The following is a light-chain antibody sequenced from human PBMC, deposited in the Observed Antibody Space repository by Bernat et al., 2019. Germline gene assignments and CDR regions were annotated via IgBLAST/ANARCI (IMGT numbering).Light chain of an antibody. CDR1: QSVYNY. J-gene: IGKJ5*01. V-gene: IGKV3-11*01. Sequence: EFVLTQSPATLSLSPGESATLSCRASQSVYNYLAWYQQKPGQPPRLLVYDTFNRATGIPPRFSGSGSGTDLTLTISSLEPEDFAVYFCHQRFSWPPAFGQGTRLEIK. CDR3: HQRFSWPPA. CDR2: DTF.